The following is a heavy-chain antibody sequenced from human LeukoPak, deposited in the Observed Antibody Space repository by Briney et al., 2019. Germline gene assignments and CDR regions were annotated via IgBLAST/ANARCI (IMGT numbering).Heavy chain of an antibody. D-gene: IGHD1-1*01. J-gene: IGHJ4*02. CDR2: SRNKENNYAA. Sequence: PGGSLRLSCAVSGFSFSDFFMDWVRQAPGKGLEWIGRSRNKENNYAAEYAASVKGRFTISRDDSKDSLYLRLSSLKTEDTAVYYCTRENYWNLDYWGQGTLVTVSS. CDR1: GFSFSDFF. CDR3: TRENYWNLDY. V-gene: IGHV3-72*01.